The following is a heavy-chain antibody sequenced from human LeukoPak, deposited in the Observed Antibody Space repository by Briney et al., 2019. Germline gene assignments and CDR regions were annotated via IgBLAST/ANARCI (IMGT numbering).Heavy chain of an antibody. J-gene: IGHJ4*02. CDR1: GYTFTSYD. Sequence: ASVKVSCKASGYTFTSYDINWVRQATGQGLEWMGWMNPNSGNTGYAQKFQGRVTTTRNTSISTAYMELSSLRSEDTAVYYCARGARLRFLEWLLHYWGQGTLVTVSS. D-gene: IGHD3-3*01. CDR2: MNPNSGNT. CDR3: ARGARLRFLEWLLHY. V-gene: IGHV1-8*01.